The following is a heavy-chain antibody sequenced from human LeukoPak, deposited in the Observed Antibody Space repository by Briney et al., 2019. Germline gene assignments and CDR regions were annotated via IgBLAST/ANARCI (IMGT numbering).Heavy chain of an antibody. CDR2: IKQDGSEK. V-gene: IGHV3-7*01. J-gene: IGHJ4*02. CDR3: SRDRRAVTIGY. D-gene: IGHD4-17*01. CDR1: GFAFSSYW. Sequence: GGSLRLSCAASGFAFSSYWMTWIRQAPGKGLEWVATIKQDGSEKYYVDSVKGRFTISRDNPKNSLNLQMNSLRAEDTALYYCSRDRRAVTIGYWGQGTQVTVSS.